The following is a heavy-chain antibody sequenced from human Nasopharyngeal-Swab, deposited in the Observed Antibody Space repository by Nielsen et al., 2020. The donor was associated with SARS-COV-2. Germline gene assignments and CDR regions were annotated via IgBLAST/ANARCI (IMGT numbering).Heavy chain of an antibody. J-gene: IGHJ6*02. D-gene: IGHD4-17*01. CDR1: GFTFDDYA. Sequence: GESLKISCAASGFTFDDYAMSWVRQAPGKGLEWVSVIYSGGSSTYYADSVKGRFTISRDNSKNTLYLQMNSLRAEDTAVYYCAKDGDYDYYYYYGMDVWGQGTTVTVSS. CDR3: AKDGDYDYYYYYGMDV. CDR2: IYSGGSST. V-gene: IGHV3-23*03.